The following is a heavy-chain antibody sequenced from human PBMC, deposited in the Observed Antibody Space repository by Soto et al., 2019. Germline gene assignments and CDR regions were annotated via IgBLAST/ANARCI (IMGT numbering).Heavy chain of an antibody. Sequence: ASVKVSCKASGGTFSSYAISWVRQAPGQGLEWMGGIIPIFGTANYAQKFQGRVTITADESTSTAYMELSSLRSEDTAVYYCARGGDHYYDSSGYYFDYWGQGTLVTVSS. V-gene: IGHV1-69*13. CDR3: ARGGDHYYDSSGYYFDY. CDR2: IIPIFGTA. D-gene: IGHD3-22*01. J-gene: IGHJ4*02. CDR1: GGTFSSYA.